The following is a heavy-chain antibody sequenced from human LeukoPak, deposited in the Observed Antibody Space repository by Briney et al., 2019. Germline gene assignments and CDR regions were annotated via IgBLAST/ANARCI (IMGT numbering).Heavy chain of an antibody. V-gene: IGHV3-72*01. J-gene: IGHJ4*02. Sequence: GGSLRLSCAASGFTFSDHYIDWVRQAPGKGLEWGARTRNKVNSYTTAYAASVTGRFTVSRDDSSNSVYLQMNSLKIEDTAVYYCARSMYGEGRRIIDFDYWGQGSLLSVSS. CDR2: TRNKVNSYTT. D-gene: IGHD4/OR15-4a*01. CDR3: ARSMYGEGRRIIDFDY. CDR1: GFTFSDHY.